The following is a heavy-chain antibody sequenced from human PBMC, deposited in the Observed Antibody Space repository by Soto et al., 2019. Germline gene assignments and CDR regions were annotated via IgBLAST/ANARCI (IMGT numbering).Heavy chain of an antibody. J-gene: IGHJ4*02. V-gene: IGHV4-59*01. CDR2: IYYSGST. CDR1: GGSISSYY. D-gene: IGHD5-18*01. CDR3: ARARGSYGHFDY. Sequence: LSLTCTVSGGSISSYYWSWIRQPPGKGLEWIGYIYYSGSTNYNPSLKSRVTISVDTSKNQFSLKLSSVTAADTAVYYCARARGSYGHFDYWGQGTLVTVSS.